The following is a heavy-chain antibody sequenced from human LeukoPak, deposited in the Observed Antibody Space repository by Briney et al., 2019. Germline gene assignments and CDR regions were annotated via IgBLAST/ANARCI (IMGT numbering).Heavy chain of an antibody. D-gene: IGHD4-17*01. CDR1: GFSFSNYW. V-gene: IGHV3-7*01. J-gene: IGHJ4*02. CDR2: IKQDESEK. CDR3: ARGGDYGQGFDY. Sequence: GGSLRLSCTASGFSFSNYWMSWVRQAPGKGLEWVASIKQDESEKYYVDSVKGRFTTSRDNAKNSLYLQMNSLRAEDTAVYYCARGGDYGQGFDYWGQGTLVTVSS.